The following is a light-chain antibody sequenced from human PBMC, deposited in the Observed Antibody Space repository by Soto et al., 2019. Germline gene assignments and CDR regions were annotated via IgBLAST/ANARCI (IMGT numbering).Light chain of an antibody. Sequence: DIQMTQSPSSLSASVGDRVTITCRASRGISNYLAWYQKKPGKVPKLLIYAASTLQQGVPSRFSGSGAGTEFTIPISSLQHDDVATYYYQQYYSAPPCTFGRGTKVEIK. CDR3: QQYYSAPPCT. J-gene: IGKJ1*01. CDR1: RGISNY. V-gene: IGKV1-27*01. CDR2: AAS.